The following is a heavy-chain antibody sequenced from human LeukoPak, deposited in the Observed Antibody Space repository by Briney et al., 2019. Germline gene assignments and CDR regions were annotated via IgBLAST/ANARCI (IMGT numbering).Heavy chain of an antibody. CDR3: ARDAPESSSWYGTANYYFDY. J-gene: IGHJ4*02. CDR1: GGSISSYY. D-gene: IGHD6-13*01. CDR2: IYYSGCT. Sequence: SETLSLTCTVSGGSISSYYWSWIRQPPGKGLEWIGYIYYSGCTNYNPSLKSRVTISVDTSKNQFSLKLSSVTAADTAVYYCARDAPESSSWYGTANYYFDYWGQGTLVTVSS. V-gene: IGHV4-59*01.